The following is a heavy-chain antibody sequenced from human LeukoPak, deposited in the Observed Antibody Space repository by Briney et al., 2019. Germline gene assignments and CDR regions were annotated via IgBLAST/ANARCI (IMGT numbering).Heavy chain of an antibody. CDR3: SGGGYSYGYDY. Sequence: ASVKVSCKASGGTFSSYAISWVRQAPGQGLEWMGGIIPIFGTANYAQKFQGRVTITADKSTSTAYMELSSLRSEDTAVYYCSGGGYSYGYDYWGQGTLVTVSS. V-gene: IGHV1-69*06. J-gene: IGHJ4*02. CDR1: GGTFSSYA. D-gene: IGHD5-18*01. CDR2: IIPIFGTA.